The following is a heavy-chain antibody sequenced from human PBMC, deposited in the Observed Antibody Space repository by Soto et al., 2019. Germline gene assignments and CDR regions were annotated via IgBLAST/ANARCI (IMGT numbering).Heavy chain of an antibody. V-gene: IGHV1-2*04. CDR1: GYTFTGYY. CDR2: INPNSGGT. Sequence: ASVKVSCKASGYTFTGYYMHWVRQAPGKGLEWMGWINPNSGGTNYAQKFQGWVTMTRDTSISTAYMELSRLRSDDTAVYYCARDRSTMVRGVIIRPGGMDVWGQGTTVTVSS. D-gene: IGHD3-10*01. J-gene: IGHJ6*02. CDR3: ARDRSTMVRGVIIRPGGMDV.